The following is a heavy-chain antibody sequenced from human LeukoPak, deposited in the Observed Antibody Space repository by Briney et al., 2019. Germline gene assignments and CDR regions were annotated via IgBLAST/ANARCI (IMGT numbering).Heavy chain of an antibody. CDR3: ARDPYSGSYGPYYYYYMDV. CDR1: GFPFSSYS. CDR2: ITSSSSYI. V-gene: IGHV3-21*06. Sequence: GGSLRLSCAASGFPFSSYSMNWVRQAPGKGPEWVSSITSSSSYIYYADSVKGRFTISRDNAKNSLYLQMDSLRVEDTAVYYCARDPYSGSYGPYYYYYMDVWGEGTTVTISS. D-gene: IGHD1-26*01. J-gene: IGHJ6*03.